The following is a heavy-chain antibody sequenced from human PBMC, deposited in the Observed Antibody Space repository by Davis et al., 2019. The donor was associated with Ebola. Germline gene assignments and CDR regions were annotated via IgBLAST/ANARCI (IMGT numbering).Heavy chain of an antibody. CDR1: GFTFSSYG. Sequence: PGGSLRLSCAASGFTFSSYGMHWVRQAPGKGLEWVAVIWYDGSNKYYADSVKGRFTISRDNSKNTLYLQMNSLRAEDTAVYYCARGGVGATGHAFDIWGQGTMVTVSS. V-gene: IGHV3-33*01. J-gene: IGHJ3*02. CDR3: ARGGVGATGHAFDI. D-gene: IGHD1-26*01. CDR2: IWYDGSNK.